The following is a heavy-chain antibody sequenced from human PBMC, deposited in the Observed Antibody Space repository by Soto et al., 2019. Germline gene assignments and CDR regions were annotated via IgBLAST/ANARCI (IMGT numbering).Heavy chain of an antibody. CDR1: GFTFSSYG. D-gene: IGHD3-10*01. CDR3: AKDHALWFGESLYYYYGMDV. J-gene: IGHJ6*02. Sequence: PWSSLRLSCAATGFTFSSYGMHWVCQAPGTGLEWVAVISYDGSNKYYADSVKGRFTISRDNSKNTLYLQMNSLRAEDTAVYYCAKDHALWFGESLYYYYGMDVWGQGTTVTVSS. CDR2: ISYDGSNK. V-gene: IGHV3-30*18.